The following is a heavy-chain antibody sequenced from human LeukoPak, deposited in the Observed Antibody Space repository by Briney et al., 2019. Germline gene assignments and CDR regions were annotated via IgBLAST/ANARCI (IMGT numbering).Heavy chain of an antibody. V-gene: IGHV3-74*01. CDR2: INSDGSST. CDR1: GFTFRTYW. Sequence: GGSLRLSCAASGFTFRTYWLHWVRQAPGKGRVWVSRINSDGSSTNYADSVKGRFTISRDNAKNTLYLQMNSLRAEDTAVYYCARDFDYGDYEGYGMDVWGQGTTVTVSS. J-gene: IGHJ6*02. D-gene: IGHD4-17*01. CDR3: ARDFDYGDYEGYGMDV.